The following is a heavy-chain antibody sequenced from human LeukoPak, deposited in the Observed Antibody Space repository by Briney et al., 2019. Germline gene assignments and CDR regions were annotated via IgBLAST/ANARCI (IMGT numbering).Heavy chain of an antibody. CDR1: VFIFSSYW. CDR2: INCDGWSK. CDR3: ARELVPAYYYGMDV. J-gene: IGHJ6*04. V-gene: IGHV3-74*01. Sequence: GGSLRLSCAACVFIFSSYWLHWVRQPRGRGLVWVSRINCDGWSKSYADSVECRLTISRDNAKNTLYLQMNSLGAEDTAVYYCARELVPAYYYGMDVWGKGTTVTVSS.